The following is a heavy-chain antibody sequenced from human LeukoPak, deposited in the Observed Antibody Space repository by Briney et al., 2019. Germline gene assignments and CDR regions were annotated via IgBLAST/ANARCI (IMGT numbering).Heavy chain of an antibody. Sequence: SEALSLTCSVSGGSIDNHYWTWIRRPPGKGLEWIGHIYYSGSTTYNPSLKSRVTISVDTSKNQFSLKLSSVTPADTAAYYCARDLGYFGSGSYLGWFDPWGQGTLVTVSS. J-gene: IGHJ5*02. CDR1: GGSIDNHY. CDR2: IYYSGST. CDR3: ARDLGYFGSGSYLGWFDP. D-gene: IGHD3-10*01. V-gene: IGHV4-59*11.